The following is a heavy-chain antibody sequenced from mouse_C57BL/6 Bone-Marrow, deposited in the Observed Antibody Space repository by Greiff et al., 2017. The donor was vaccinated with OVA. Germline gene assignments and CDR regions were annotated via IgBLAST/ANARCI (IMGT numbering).Heavy chain of an antibody. Sequence: QVQLKQPGAELVKPGASVKLSCKASGYTFTSYWMQWVKQRPGQGLEWIGEIDPSDSYTNYNQKFKGKATLTVDTSSSTAYMQLSRLTSEDSAVYYCASGGFAAWFAYWGQGTLVTVSA. CDR2: IDPSDSYT. V-gene: IGHV1-50*01. CDR3: ASGGFAAWFAY. CDR1: GYTFTSYW. J-gene: IGHJ3*01.